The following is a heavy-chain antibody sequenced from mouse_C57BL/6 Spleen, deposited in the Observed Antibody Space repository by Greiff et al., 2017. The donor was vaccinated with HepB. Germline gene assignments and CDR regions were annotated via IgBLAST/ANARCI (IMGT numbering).Heavy chain of an antibody. CDR1: GYTFTDYN. Sequence: EVQLQQSGPELVKPGASVKIPCKASGYTFTDYNMDWVKQSHGKSLEWIGDINPNNGGTIYNQKFKGKATLTVDKSSSTAYLELRSLTSEDTAVYYCARRYYGSSGAWDYWGQGTTLTVSS. CDR2: INPNNGGT. V-gene: IGHV1-18*01. D-gene: IGHD1-1*01. CDR3: ARRYYGSSGAWDY. J-gene: IGHJ2*01.